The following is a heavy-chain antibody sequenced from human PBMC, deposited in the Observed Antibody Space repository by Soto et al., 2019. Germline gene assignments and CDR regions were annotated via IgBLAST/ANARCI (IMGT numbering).Heavy chain of an antibody. CDR1: GGSISSYY. D-gene: IGHD3-22*01. CDR2: IYYSGST. J-gene: IGHJ4*02. Sequence: PSETLSLTCTVSGGSISSYYWSWIRQPPGKGLEWIGYIYYSGSTNYNPSLKSRVTISVDTSKNQFSLKLSSVTAADTAVYYCASNYYDSSGYYPLDYWGQGTLVTVSS. CDR3: ASNYYDSSGYYPLDY. V-gene: IGHV4-59*01.